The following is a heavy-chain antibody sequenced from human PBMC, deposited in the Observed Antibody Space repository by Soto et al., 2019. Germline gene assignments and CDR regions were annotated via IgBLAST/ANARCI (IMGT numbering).Heavy chain of an antibody. Sequence: ASVKVSCKASEYTFINYYMHWVRQAPGQGLEWIGIINPSGGSTTYAQKFQGRVTMNGDTSTSTVVMELSTLRSEDTAVYYCARSAESLGEPIPDYWGQGTLVTVSS. CDR2: INPSGGST. V-gene: IGHV1-46*03. CDR3: ARSAESLGEPIPDY. D-gene: IGHD1-26*01. J-gene: IGHJ4*02. CDR1: EYTFINYY.